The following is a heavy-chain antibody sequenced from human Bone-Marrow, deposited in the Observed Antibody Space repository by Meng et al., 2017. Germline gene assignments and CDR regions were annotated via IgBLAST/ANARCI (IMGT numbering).Heavy chain of an antibody. CDR2: ISYDGSNK. V-gene: IGHV3-30-3*01. Sequence: QVQLVESGGGVVQPGRSLRLSCAASEFIFSSYAMHWVRQAPGKGLEWVAVISYDGSNKYYADSVKGRFTISRDNSKNTLYLQMNSLRAEDTAVYYCAKGAEEFDYWGQGTLVTVSS. CDR1: EFIFSSYA. CDR3: AKGAEEFDY. J-gene: IGHJ4*02.